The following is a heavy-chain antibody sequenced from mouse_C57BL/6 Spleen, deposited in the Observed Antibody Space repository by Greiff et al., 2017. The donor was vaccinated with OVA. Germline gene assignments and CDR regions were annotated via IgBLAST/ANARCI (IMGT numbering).Heavy chain of an antibody. CDR3: ARITTVFDY. Sequence: EVKLVESGGDLVKPGGSLKLSCAASGFTFSSYGMSWVRQTPDKRLEWVATISSGGSYTYYPDSVKGRFTISRDNAKNTLYLQMSSLKSEDTAMYYCARITTVFDYWGQGTTLTVSS. J-gene: IGHJ2*01. CDR2: ISSGGSYT. V-gene: IGHV5-6*01. CDR1: GFTFSSYG. D-gene: IGHD1-1*01.